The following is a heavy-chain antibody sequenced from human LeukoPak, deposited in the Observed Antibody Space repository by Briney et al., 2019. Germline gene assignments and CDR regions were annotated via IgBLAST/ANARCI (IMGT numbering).Heavy chain of an antibody. CDR3: ARDIEAAGLFLDY. J-gene: IGHJ4*02. Sequence: PGGSLRLSCAASGFTFSSYWMSWVRQAPGKGLEWVANMKYDGSEKYCVDSVKGRFTISRDNAKNSLYLQMNGLRAEDTAVYYCARDIEAAGLFLDYWGQGTLVTVSS. CDR2: MKYDGSEK. V-gene: IGHV3-7*01. CDR1: GFTFSSYW. D-gene: IGHD6-13*01.